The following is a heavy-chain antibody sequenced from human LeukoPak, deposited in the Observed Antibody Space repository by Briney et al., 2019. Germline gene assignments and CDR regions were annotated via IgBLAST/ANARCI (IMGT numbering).Heavy chain of an antibody. CDR1: GYTFTGYY. CDR2: INPNSGGT. V-gene: IGHV1-2*02. D-gene: IGHD1-26*01. Sequence: ASVNVSCKASGYTFTGYYMHWVRQAPGQGLEWMGWINPNSGGTNYAQKFQGRVTMTRDTSISTAYMELSRLRSDDTAVYYCARDPFYSGSPGAFDYWGQGTLVTVSS. CDR3: ARDPFYSGSPGAFDY. J-gene: IGHJ4*02.